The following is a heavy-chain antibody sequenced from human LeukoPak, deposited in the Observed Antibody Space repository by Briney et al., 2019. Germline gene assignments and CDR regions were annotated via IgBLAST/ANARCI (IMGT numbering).Heavy chain of an antibody. D-gene: IGHD3-10*01. CDR1: GGSFSGYY. Sequence: SETLSLTCAVYGGSFSGYYWSWIRQPPGKGLEWIGEINHSGSTNYNPSLKSRVTISVDTSKNQFSLKLSSVTAADTAVYYCARDRGGYRKIDYWGQGTLVTVSS. CDR3: ARDRGGYRKIDY. CDR2: INHSGST. V-gene: IGHV4-34*01. J-gene: IGHJ4*02.